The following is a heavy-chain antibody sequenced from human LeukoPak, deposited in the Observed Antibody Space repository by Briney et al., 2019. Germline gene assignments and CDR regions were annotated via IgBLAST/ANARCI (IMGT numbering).Heavy chain of an antibody. CDR3: ARGNYYYDSSGYYYGFDY. CDR1: GYTFTGYD. Sequence: ASVKVSCKASGYTFTGYDINWVRQATGQGLEWMGWINPNSGGTNYAQKFQGRVTMTRDTSISTAYMELSRLRSDDTAVYYCARGNYYYDSSGYYYGFDYWGQGTLVTVSS. V-gene: IGHV1-2*02. J-gene: IGHJ4*02. CDR2: INPNSGGT. D-gene: IGHD3-22*01.